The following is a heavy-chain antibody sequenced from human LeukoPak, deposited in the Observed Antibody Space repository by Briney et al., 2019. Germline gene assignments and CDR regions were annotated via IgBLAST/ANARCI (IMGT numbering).Heavy chain of an antibody. CDR1: GFTFDDYA. CDR3: AKDLSVGGPTYYFDY. V-gene: IGHV3-43*02. D-gene: IGHD3-16*01. Sequence: PGGSLRLSCAASGFTFDDYAMQWVRQAPGRCLEWVSLISGDGGSTYYADSVKGRFTISRDNSKNSLYLQMNSLRTEDTALYYCAKDLSVGGPTYYFDYSGQGTLVTVSS. CDR2: ISGDGGST. J-gene: IGHJ4*02.